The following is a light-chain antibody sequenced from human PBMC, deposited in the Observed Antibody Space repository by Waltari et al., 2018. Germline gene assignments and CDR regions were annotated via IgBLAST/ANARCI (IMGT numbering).Light chain of an antibody. CDR2: RNN. V-gene: IGLV1-47*01. Sequence: QSVLTQPPSASGTPGQRVTISCSGSSSNIGSNYVYWYQQLPGTAPKLLIYRNNQRPSGVPDLFSGSKSGTSASLAISGLRSEDEADYYCAAWDDSLSGRGVFGGGTKLTVL. CDR3: AAWDDSLSGRGV. CDR1: SSNIGSNY. J-gene: IGLJ2*01.